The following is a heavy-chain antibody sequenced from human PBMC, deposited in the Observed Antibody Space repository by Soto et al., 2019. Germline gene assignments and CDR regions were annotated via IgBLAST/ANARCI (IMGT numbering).Heavy chain of an antibody. CDR3: NRGSEYNFWSGYL. CDR1: GGTSTRYA. Sequence: QERLVQSGAEVRKPGSSVKVSCKVTGGTSTRYAINWVRQAPGQGLEWMGGIVPMFGTSKYAQKFQGRVTITADTSTNIVNMELRSLRSEDTAVYYCNRGSEYNFWSGYLWGQGTLVSVSS. D-gene: IGHD3-3*01. CDR2: IVPMFGTS. J-gene: IGHJ4*02. V-gene: IGHV1-69*06.